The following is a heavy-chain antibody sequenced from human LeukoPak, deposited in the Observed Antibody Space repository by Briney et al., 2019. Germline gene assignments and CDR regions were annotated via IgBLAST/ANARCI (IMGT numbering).Heavy chain of an antibody. CDR2: IYHSGGA. CDR1: GYSISSGYY. V-gene: IGHV4-38-2*01. D-gene: IGHD2/OR15-2a*01. Sequence: PSETLSLTCAVSGYSISSGYYWGWIRQPPGKGLEWIGSIYHSGGAYYNPSLKSRVTISVDTSKNQFSLKLSSVTAADTAVYYCARLSDLTQFDYWGQGTLVTVSS. CDR3: ARLSDLTQFDY. J-gene: IGHJ4*02.